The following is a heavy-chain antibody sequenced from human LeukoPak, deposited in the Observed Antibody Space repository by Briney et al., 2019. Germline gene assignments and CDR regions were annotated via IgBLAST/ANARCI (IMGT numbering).Heavy chain of an antibody. CDR3: GTGSAFDI. D-gene: IGHD7-27*01. CDR2: IKTKTDGETT. Sequence: GGSLRLSCSASGFTFSNVWMTWGRQAPGKGLEWVGRIKTKTDGETTDYAVPVKGRFTISRDDSKSTLYLQMNNLKAEDTAVYYCGTGSAFDIWGQGTMVTVSS. J-gene: IGHJ3*02. V-gene: IGHV3-15*01. CDR1: GFTFSNVW.